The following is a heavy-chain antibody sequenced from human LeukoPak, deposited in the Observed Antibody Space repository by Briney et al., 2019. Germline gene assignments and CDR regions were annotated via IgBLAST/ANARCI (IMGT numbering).Heavy chain of an antibody. Sequence: ETLSLTCAVYGGSFSGYYWSWIRQPPGKGLEWVATIDQNGDEKNYVDSVKGRFTISRNNAKNSLSLQMTSLGAEDTAVYYCGRRREYQMIFYYNYYMDVWGKGTTVTVSS. CDR3: GRRREYQMIFYYNYYMDV. D-gene: IGHD3/OR15-3a*01. V-gene: IGHV3-7*01. J-gene: IGHJ6*03. CDR2: IDQNGDEK. CDR1: GGSFSGYY.